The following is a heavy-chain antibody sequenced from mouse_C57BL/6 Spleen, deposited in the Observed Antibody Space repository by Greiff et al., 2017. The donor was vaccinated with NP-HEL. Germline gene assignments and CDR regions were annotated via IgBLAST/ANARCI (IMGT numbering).Heavy chain of an antibody. CDR3: ARGELRYLDY. J-gene: IGHJ2*01. CDR1: GYTFTSYG. V-gene: IGHV1-81*01. Sequence: LQESGAELARPGASVKLSCKASGYTFTSYGISWVKQRTGQGLEWIGEIYPRSGNTYYNEKFKGKATLTADKSSSTAYMELRSLTSEDSAVYFCARGELRYLDYWGQGTTLTVSS. D-gene: IGHD1-1*01. CDR2: IYPRSGNT.